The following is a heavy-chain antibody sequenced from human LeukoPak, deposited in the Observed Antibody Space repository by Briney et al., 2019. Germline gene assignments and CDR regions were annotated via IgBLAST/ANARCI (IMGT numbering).Heavy chain of an antibody. CDR3: ARDHVGGPADY. V-gene: IGHV3-7*01. CDR2: IKQDGSEK. CDR1: GFTFSSYW. D-gene: IGHD2-15*01. Sequence: GGYLRLYCAASGFTFSSYWMSWVRQAPGKGLEWVANIKQDGSEKYYVDSVKGRFTISRDNAKNSLYLQMNSLRAEDTAVYYCARDHVGGPADYWGQGTLVTVSS. J-gene: IGHJ4*02.